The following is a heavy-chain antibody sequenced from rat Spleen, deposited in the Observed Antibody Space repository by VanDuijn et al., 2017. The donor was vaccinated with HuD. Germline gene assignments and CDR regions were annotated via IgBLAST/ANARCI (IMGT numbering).Heavy chain of an antibody. CDR2: ISTSGGST. CDR1: GFTFSSFP. D-gene: IGHD1-12*03. J-gene: IGHJ3*01. V-gene: IGHV5-46*01. Sequence: EVQLVESGGGLVQPGRSMKLSCAASGFTFSSFPMAWVRQAPTKGLEWVATISTSGGSTYYRDSVKGRFTISRDNAKSTLYLQMNSLRSEDTATYYCTRDRVYDGYYVFAYWGQGTLVTVSS. CDR3: TRDRVYDGYYVFAY.